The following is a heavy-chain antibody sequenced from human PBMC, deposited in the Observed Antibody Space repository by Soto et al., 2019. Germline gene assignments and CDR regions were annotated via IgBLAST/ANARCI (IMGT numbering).Heavy chain of an antibody. CDR3: ARDQNGSPYFDY. CDR1: GGSIGSYY. D-gene: IGHD1-26*01. Sequence: QVQLQESGPGLVKPSETLSLTCNISGGSIGSYYWSWIRQPPGKGLEWLGYVFHSGITGYHPSLKSLVTISVDASKNLFSLKLSSVTAADAAVYYCARDQNGSPYFDYWGQGTLVTVSS. V-gene: IGHV4-59*01. J-gene: IGHJ4*02. CDR2: VFHSGIT.